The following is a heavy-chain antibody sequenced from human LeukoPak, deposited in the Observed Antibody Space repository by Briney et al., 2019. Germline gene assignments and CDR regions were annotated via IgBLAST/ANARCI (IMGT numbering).Heavy chain of an antibody. V-gene: IGHV4-34*12. CDR3: ARQTGSGLFILP. D-gene: IGHD3/OR15-3a*01. J-gene: IGHJ4*02. CDR2: MFYDGST. CDR1: GGSFSGYY. Sequence: SETLSLTCAVYGGSFSGYYWSWIRQPPGKGLEWIGSMFYDGSTYDNPSLKSQVSISIDTSKNQFSLRLTSVTAADTAVYYCARQTGSGLFILPGGQGTLVTVSS.